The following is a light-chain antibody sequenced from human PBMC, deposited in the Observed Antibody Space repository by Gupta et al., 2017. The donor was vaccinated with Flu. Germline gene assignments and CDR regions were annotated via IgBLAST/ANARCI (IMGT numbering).Light chain of an antibody. J-gene: IGLJ3*02. V-gene: IGLV1-51*01. Sequence: QSVLTQPPSVSAAPGQKVTISCSGSRSNIGINYVSWYQQLPGTAPKLLIYDNNKRPSGIPDRFSGSKSGTSATLGITGLQTGDEADYYCGTWDSSLSAGQGVFGGGTKLTVL. CDR1: RSNIGINY. CDR3: GTWDSSLSAGQGV. CDR2: DNN.